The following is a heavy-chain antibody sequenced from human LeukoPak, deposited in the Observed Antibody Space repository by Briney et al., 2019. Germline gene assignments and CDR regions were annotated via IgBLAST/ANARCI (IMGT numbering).Heavy chain of an antibody. CDR1: GFTFTSSA. Sequence: SVKVSCKASGFTFTSSAVQWVRQARGQRLEWIGWIVVGSGNTNYAQKFQERVTITRDMSTSTAYMELSSLRSEDTAVYYCAATIREAIFGVAYDAFDIWGQGTMVTVSS. V-gene: IGHV1-58*01. CDR3: AATIREAIFGVAYDAFDI. CDR2: IVVGSGNT. J-gene: IGHJ3*02. D-gene: IGHD3-3*01.